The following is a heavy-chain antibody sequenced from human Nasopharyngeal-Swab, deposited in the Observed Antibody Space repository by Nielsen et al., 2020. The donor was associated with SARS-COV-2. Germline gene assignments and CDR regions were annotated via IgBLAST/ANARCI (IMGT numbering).Heavy chain of an antibody. D-gene: IGHD4-17*01. CDR3: ARDAPAHYGAFY. J-gene: IGHJ4*02. Sequence: GESLKISCAASGFTFNMYAMNWVRQAPGKGLEWLATTSYDGTNTYHADSVRGRLTISRDSSKNTLYLQMDSLRGEETAVYYCARDAPAHYGAFYWGRGTLVTVSS. CDR2: TSYDGTNT. CDR1: GFTFNMYA. V-gene: IGHV3-30-3*01.